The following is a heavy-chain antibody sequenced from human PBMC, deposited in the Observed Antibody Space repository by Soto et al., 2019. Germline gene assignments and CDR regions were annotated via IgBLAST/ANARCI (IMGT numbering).Heavy chain of an antibody. CDR3: ASMIGDPVLSFDS. V-gene: IGHV4-59*01. J-gene: IGHJ5*01. CDR2: IFYSGST. D-gene: IGHD3-10*02. CDR1: GGSISSYY. Sequence: QVQLQESGPGLVKPSETLSLTCTVSGGSISSYYWSWIRQPPGKGLEWIGFIFYSGSTSYNPSLTSRVTIPIDTSEYQFSLKLNSVTAADTAVYYCASMIGDPVLSFDSWGQGTLVAVSS.